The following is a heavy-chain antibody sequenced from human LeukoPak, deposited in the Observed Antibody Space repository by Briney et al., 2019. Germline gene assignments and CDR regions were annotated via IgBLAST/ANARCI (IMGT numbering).Heavy chain of an antibody. Sequence: PGGSLRLSCAACGFMFSDYAMHWVRQTPGKGLEWVGRIKTRGDGATTDLTAPVKGRFAISRDDSKRTLYLHMNSLTIDDTAVYXCTXEAPYTSXWXSWGQGTXVTXS. J-gene: IGHJ5*02. CDR3: TXEAPYTSXWXS. D-gene: IGHD2-2*01. V-gene: IGHV3-15*05. CDR2: IKTRGDGATT. CDR1: GFMFSDYA.